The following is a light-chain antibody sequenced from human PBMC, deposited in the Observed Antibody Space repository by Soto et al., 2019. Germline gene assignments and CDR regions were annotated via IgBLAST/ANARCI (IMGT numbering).Light chain of an antibody. CDR1: SSNIGSNY. V-gene: IGLV1-47*02. CDR2: SNN. CDR3: AAWDDSLSGVV. J-gene: IGLJ2*01. Sequence: QSVLTQPPSASGTPGQRVTISCSGSSSNIGSNYVYWYQQLPGTAPKLLIYSNNQRPSGVPDRFSSSKSGTSASLAISGLRSEDEADYYCAAWDDSLSGVVFGGGTKVTVL.